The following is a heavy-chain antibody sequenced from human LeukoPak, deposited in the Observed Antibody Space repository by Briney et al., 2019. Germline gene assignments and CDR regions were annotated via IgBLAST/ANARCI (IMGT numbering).Heavy chain of an antibody. CDR1: GFTFSSYA. CDR3: LIAVAGHLDY. D-gene: IGHD6-19*01. V-gene: IGHV3-23*01. J-gene: IGHJ4*02. CDR2: ISGSGGST. Sequence: GSLRLSCAASGFTFSSYAMSWVRQAPRKGLEWVSAISGSGGSTYYADSVKGRFTISRDNSKNTLYLQMNSLRAEDTAVYYCLIAVAGHLDYWGQGTLVTVSS.